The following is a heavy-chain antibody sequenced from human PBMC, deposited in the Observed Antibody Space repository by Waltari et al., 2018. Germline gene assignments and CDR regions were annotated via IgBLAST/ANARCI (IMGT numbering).Heavy chain of an antibody. D-gene: IGHD1-20*01. Sequence: QVQLQESGPGLVKPSETLSLTCTVSGGSISSHYWSWIRQPPGKGLEWIGYIYYSGSTTYTPSLKSRVTISVDTSKNQFSLKLSSVTAADTAVYYCARDRRLTGYNPYYYYYYMDVWGKGTTVTVSS. J-gene: IGHJ6*03. V-gene: IGHV4-59*11. CDR2: IYYSGST. CDR1: GGSISSHY. CDR3: ARDRRLTGYNPYYYYYYMDV.